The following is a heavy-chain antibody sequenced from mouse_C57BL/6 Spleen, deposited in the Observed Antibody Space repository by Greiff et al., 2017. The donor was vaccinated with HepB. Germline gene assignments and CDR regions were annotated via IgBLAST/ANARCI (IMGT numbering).Heavy chain of an antibody. V-gene: IGHV1-50*01. CDR3: ARPHLRFYFDY. Sequence: QVQLKQPGAELVKPGASVKLSCKASGYTFTSYWMQWVKQRPGQGLEWIGEIDPSDSYTNYNQKFKGKATLTVDTSSSTAYMQLSSLTSEDSAVYYWARPHLRFYFDYWGQGTTLTVSS. CDR2: IDPSDSYT. CDR1: GYTFTSYW. J-gene: IGHJ2*01. D-gene: IGHD1-1*01.